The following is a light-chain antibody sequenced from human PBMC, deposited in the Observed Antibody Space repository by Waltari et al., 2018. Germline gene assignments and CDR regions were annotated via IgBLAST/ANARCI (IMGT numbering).Light chain of an antibody. J-gene: IGLJ3*02. Sequence: QSALTRPASVSGSPGQSITISCTGTASDVAFYNYVSWYQQHPGKAPKVIIYDVSERPSGVSNRFSGSKSGNSAFLTISGLQAEDEADYYCNSYTGSSSWVFGGGTKLTV. V-gene: IGLV2-14*03. CDR2: DVS. CDR3: NSYTGSSSWV. CDR1: ASDVAFYNY.